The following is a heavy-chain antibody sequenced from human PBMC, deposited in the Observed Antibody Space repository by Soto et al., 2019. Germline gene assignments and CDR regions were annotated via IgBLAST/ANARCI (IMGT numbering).Heavy chain of an antibody. V-gene: IGHV3-21*01. CDR3: VRDANKLDAVDL. CDR1: GFNFITFS. Sequence: DVPLVESGGGLVKPGGSLRLSCAASGFNFITFSMNWVRQAPGKGLAWVSSISASSSSIYYAESVKGRFPVSGHNAKNSLYLQMNSLTAEDTALLYCVRDANKLDAVDLWGTGTTVTVSS. J-gene: IGHJ3*01. CDR2: ISASSSSI.